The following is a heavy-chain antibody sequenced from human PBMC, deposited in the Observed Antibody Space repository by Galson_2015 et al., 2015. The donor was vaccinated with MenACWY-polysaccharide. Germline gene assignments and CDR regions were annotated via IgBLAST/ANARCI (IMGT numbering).Heavy chain of an antibody. CDR2: LSGNSASR. J-gene: IGHJ6*02. CDR3: AKENYHYGLDV. CDR1: GFTFDDYA. Sequence: SLRLSCAASGFTFDDYAMHWVRQAPGKGLEWVSALSGNSASRGYADSVKGRFTTSRDNAKKSLYLQMNNLRPEDTALYYCAKENYHYGLDVWGQGTTVTVSS. V-gene: IGHV3-9*01.